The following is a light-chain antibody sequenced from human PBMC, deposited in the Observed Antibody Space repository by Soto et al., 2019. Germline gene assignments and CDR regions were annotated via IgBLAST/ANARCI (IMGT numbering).Light chain of an antibody. CDR3: SSYAGSILI. J-gene: IGLJ2*01. CDR1: SSDVGGYKY. V-gene: IGLV2-8*01. Sequence: QSALTQPPSASGSPGQSVTISCTGTSSDVGGYKYVSWYQQHPGKTPKLMIYEVSKRPSGVPDRFSGSKSGNTASLTVSGLQAEDEADYYCSSYAGSILIFGGVTKLTVL. CDR2: EVS.